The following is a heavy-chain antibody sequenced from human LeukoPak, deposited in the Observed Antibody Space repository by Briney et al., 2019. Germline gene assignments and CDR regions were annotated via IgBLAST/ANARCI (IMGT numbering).Heavy chain of an antibody. V-gene: IGHV3-23*01. CDR2: ISGSGGST. CDR3: ARVPLVLPFVVS. J-gene: IGHJ5*02. Sequence: PGGSLRLSCAASGFTFSSYAMSWVRQAPGKGLEWVSAISGSGGSTYYADSVKGRFTISRDNAKNSLYLQMNSLRAEDTAVYYCARVPLVLPFVVSWGQGTLVTVSS. CDR1: GFTFSSYA. D-gene: IGHD3-3*01.